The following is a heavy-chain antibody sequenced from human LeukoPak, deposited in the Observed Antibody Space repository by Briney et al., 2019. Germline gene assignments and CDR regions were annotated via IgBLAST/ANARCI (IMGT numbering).Heavy chain of an antibody. D-gene: IGHD3-10*01. V-gene: IGHV3-74*01. J-gene: IGHJ3*02. CDR2: INPDGSST. Sequence: PGGSLRLSCAASGLTFSNYWMHGVRQAPGKGLVWVSRINPDGSSTTYADSVKGRFTISRDNAKNTLYLQINSLRAEDTAVYYCASQTIIRAFDIWGHGTMVTVSS. CDR1: GLTFSNYW. CDR3: ASQTIIRAFDI.